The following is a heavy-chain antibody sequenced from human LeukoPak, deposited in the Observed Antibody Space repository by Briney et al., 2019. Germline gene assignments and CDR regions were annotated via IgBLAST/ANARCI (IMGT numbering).Heavy chain of an antibody. CDR1: GFTFTNYA. Sequence: PGTSLRLSCVASGFTFTNYAMSWVRQAPGKGLEWVSAITGSDGTSHYADSVKGRFTISRDNSRNTLYLQVNSLRAEDTAVYYCAKWGDYDILTGYYAPDYWGQGTLVTVSP. D-gene: IGHD3-9*01. J-gene: IGHJ4*02. CDR3: AKWGDYDILTGYYAPDY. V-gene: IGHV3-23*01. CDR2: ITGSDGTS.